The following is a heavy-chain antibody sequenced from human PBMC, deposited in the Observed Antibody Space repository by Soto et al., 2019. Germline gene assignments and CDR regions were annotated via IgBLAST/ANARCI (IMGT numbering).Heavy chain of an antibody. J-gene: IGHJ6*02. CDR2: ISGSGGST. D-gene: IGHD1-1*01. Sequence: GGSLRLSXAASGFTFSSYAMSWVRQAPGKGLEWVSAISGSGGSTYYADSVKGRFTISRDNSKNTLYLQMNSLRAEDTAVYYCAKDTGTGYYYYGMDVWGQGTTVTVSS. CDR1: GFTFSSYA. V-gene: IGHV3-23*01. CDR3: AKDTGTGYYYYGMDV.